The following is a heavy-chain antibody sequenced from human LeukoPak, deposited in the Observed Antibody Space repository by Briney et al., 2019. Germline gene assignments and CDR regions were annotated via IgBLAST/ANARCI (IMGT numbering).Heavy chain of an antibody. Sequence: SETLSLTCTVSGGSIRSGSYYWSWIRQAAGKGLEWIGRIYSSGRTNYNPSLKSRVTISVDTSKNQFSLKLSSVTAADTAVYYCTRGRGIWGQGTLVTVSS. D-gene: IGHD3-10*01. V-gene: IGHV4-61*02. J-gene: IGHJ4*02. CDR1: GGSIRSGSYY. CDR3: TRGRGI. CDR2: IYSSGRT.